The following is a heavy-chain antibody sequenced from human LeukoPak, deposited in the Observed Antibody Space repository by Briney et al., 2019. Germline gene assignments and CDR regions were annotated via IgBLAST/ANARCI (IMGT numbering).Heavy chain of an antibody. CDR1: GFTVTTNY. J-gene: IGHJ4*02. CDR3: ARGSLDY. Sequence: GGSLRLSCAASGFTVTTNYMSWVRQAPGKGLEWVSVIYSGDVTYYADSVKGRFTISRDNAKNSLYLQMNSLRDEDTAVYYCARGSLDYWGQGTLVTVSS. V-gene: IGHV3-53*01. D-gene: IGHD1-26*01. CDR2: IYSGDVT.